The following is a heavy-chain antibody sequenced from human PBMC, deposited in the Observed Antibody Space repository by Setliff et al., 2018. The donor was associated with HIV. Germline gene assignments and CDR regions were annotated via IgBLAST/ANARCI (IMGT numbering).Heavy chain of an antibody. V-gene: IGHV4-39*01. CDR1: GSSISISSYY. D-gene: IGHD2-2*01. J-gene: IGHJ6*03. Sequence: SETLSLTCTVSGSSISISSYYWGWIRQPPGKGLEWMGSIYYSGSTYYNPSLKSRVTISVDTSKNQFSLKLSSVTAADTAVYYCARVDCSSTSCYRDYYYYMDVWGKGTTVTVSS. CDR3: ARVDCSSTSCYRDYYYYMDV. CDR2: IYYSGST.